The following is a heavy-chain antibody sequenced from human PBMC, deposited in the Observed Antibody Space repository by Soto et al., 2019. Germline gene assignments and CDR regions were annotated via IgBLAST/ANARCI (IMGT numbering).Heavy chain of an antibody. CDR2: VSIGGST. Sequence: DVQLLESGGGLVQPEGSLRLSCAASGFTFSSYAMGWVRQGPGKGLEWVAVVSIGGSTHYADSVRGRFTISRDNSKNTLSLQMNSLTAEDWAVYFCAKRRGAGGHFDYWGQGALVTVSS. V-gene: IGHV3-23*01. J-gene: IGHJ4*02. D-gene: IGHD2-15*01. CDR3: AKRRGAGGHFDY. CDR1: GFTFSSYA.